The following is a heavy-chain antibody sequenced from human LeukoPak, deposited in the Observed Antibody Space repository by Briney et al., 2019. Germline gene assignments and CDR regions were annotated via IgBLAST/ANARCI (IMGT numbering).Heavy chain of an antibody. CDR2: IYYSGST. V-gene: IGHV4-31*11. CDR3: ARSPRAYGDYVFYFDY. J-gene: IGHJ4*02. CDR1: GGSFSGYY. Sequence: PSETLSLTCAVYGGSFSGYYWSWIRQHPGKGLEWIGYIYYSGSTYYNPSLKSRVTISVDTSKNQFSLKLSSVTAADTAVYYCARSPRAYGDYVFYFDYWGQGTLVTVSS. D-gene: IGHD4-17*01.